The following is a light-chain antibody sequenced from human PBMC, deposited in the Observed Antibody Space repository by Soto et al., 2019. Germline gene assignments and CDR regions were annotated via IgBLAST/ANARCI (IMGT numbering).Light chain of an antibody. V-gene: IGLV2-14*01. CDR3: SSFTSISTWV. CDR2: AVS. Sequence: QSALTQPASVSGSPGQSITISCTGTSSDFGGYKYVSWYQQHPGKAPKLMIYAVSNRPSGVSNRFSGSKSGNTASLTISGLQTEDEADYYCSSFTSISTWVFGGGTKLTVL. J-gene: IGLJ3*02. CDR1: SSDFGGYKY.